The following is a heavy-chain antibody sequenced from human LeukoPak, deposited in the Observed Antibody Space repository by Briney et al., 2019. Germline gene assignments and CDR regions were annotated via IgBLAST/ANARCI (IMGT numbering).Heavy chain of an antibody. D-gene: IGHD4-17*01. V-gene: IGHV4-34*01. J-gene: IGHJ4*02. CDR1: GGSFSGYY. Sequence: SETLSLTCAVYGGSFSGYYWSWIRQPPGKGLEWIGEINHSGSTNYNPSLKSRVTISVDTSKNQFSLKLSSVTAADTAVYYCARALRRAFDYWGQGTLVTVSS. CDR2: INHSGST. CDR3: ARALRRAFDY.